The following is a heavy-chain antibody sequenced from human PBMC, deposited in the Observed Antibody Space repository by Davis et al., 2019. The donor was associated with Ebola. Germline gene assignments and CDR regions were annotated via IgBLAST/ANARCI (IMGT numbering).Heavy chain of an antibody. J-gene: IGHJ4*02. D-gene: IGHD3-10*01. CDR1: GYTFTGYY. CDR3: ARAQLLWFGERGEYYFDY. Sequence: ASVKVSCKASGYTFTGYYMHWVRQAPGQGLEWMGRINPNSGGTNYAQKFQGRVTMTRDTSISTAYMELSRLRSDDTAVYYCARAQLLWFGERGEYYFDYWGQGTLVTVSS. CDR2: INPNSGGT. V-gene: IGHV1-2*06.